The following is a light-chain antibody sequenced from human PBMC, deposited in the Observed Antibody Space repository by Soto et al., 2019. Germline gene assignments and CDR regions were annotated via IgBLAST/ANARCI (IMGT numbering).Light chain of an antibody. CDR3: SSFTRINTYV. V-gene: IGLV2-14*03. CDR1: SSDVGGYDH. CDR2: DVS. J-gene: IGLJ1*01. Sequence: QSALTQPASLSGSPGQSITISCTRTSSDVGGYDHVSWYQQHPGKAPKLMIYDVSNRPSGVSNRFSGSKSGNTASLTISGLQAEDEGDYYCSSFTRINTYVFGTGTKVTVL.